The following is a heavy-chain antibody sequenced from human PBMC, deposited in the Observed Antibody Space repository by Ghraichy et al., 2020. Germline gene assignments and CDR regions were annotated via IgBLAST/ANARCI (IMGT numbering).Heavy chain of an antibody. J-gene: IGHJ4*02. CDR2: ISSSSSTI. V-gene: IGHV3-48*02. Sequence: LSLTCAASGFTFSSYSMNWVRQAPGKGLEWVSYISSSSSTIYYADSVKGRFTISRDNAKNSLYLQMNSLRDEDTAVYYCAREGPWRGYVLPDYWGQGTLVTVSS. CDR3: AREGPWRGYVLPDY. D-gene: IGHD5-12*01. CDR1: GFTFSSYS.